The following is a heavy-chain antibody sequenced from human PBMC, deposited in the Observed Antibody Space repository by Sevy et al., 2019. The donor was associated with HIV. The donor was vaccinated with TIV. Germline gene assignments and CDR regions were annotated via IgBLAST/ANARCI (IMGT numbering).Heavy chain of an antibody. Sequence: GGSLRLSCAASGFTFSSYSMNWVHQAPGKGLEWVSSISSSSSYIYYADSVKGRFTISRDNTKNSLYLQMNSLRAEDTAVYYCARDGAYCGGDCYANNWFDPWGQGTLVTVSS. CDR3: ARDGAYCGGDCYANNWFDP. CDR2: ISSSSSYI. V-gene: IGHV3-21*01. CDR1: GFTFSSYS. J-gene: IGHJ5*02. D-gene: IGHD2-21*01.